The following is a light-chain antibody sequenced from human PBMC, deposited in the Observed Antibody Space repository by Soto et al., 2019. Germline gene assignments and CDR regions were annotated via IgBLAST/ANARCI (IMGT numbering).Light chain of an antibody. CDR1: HSVSRY. J-gene: IGKJ4*01. CDR2: DAS. Sequence: EIALTQSPATLSLSPGERATLSCRASHSVSRYLAWYQQKPGQAPRLLIYDASNRATGIPARFSGSGSGTDFTLTISSLEPEDFALYYCQQRGNWPSFGGGTKVDIK. V-gene: IGKV3-11*01. CDR3: QQRGNWPS.